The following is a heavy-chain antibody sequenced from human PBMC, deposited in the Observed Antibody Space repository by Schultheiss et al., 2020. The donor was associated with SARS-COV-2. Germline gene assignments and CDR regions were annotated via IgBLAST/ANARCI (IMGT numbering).Heavy chain of an antibody. D-gene: IGHD3-22*01. Sequence: SVKVSCKASGGTFSSYAISWVRQAPGQGLEWMGGIIPIFGTANYAQKFQGRVTMTTDTSTSTAYMELRSLRSDDTAVYYCARGGVWVDSSGYLDYWGQGTLVTVSS. J-gene: IGHJ4*02. CDR1: GGTFSSYA. V-gene: IGHV1-69*05. CDR3: ARGGVWVDSSGYLDY. CDR2: IIPIFGTA.